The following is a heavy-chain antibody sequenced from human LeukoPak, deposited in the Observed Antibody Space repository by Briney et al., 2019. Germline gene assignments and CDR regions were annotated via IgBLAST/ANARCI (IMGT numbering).Heavy chain of an antibody. CDR1: GGTFSSYA. V-gene: IGHV1-69*04. CDR2: IIPILGIA. Sequence: GASVKVSCKASGGTFSSYAISWVRQAPGQGLEWMGRIIPILGIANYAQKFQGRVTITADKSTSTAYMELSSLRSDDTAVYYCARDTGSYRIFDYWGQGTLVTVSS. D-gene: IGHD1-26*01. CDR3: ARDTGSYRIFDY. J-gene: IGHJ4*02.